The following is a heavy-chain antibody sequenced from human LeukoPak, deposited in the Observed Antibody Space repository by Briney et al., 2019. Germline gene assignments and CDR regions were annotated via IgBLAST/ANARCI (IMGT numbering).Heavy chain of an antibody. Sequence: PSETLSLTCTVSGASISSYYWTWIRQPPGKGLEWIGYIYYSGSTNYNPSLKSRVTISVDTSKNQVSLKLSSVTAADAAVYYCGRHARVESGYNPFDYWGQGTLVTVSS. J-gene: IGHJ4*02. CDR3: GRHARVESGYNPFDY. CDR1: GASISSYY. CDR2: IYYSGST. V-gene: IGHV4-59*08. D-gene: IGHD5-24*01.